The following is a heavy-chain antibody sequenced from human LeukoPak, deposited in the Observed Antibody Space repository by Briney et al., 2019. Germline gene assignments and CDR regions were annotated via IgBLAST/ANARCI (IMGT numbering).Heavy chain of an antibody. CDR3: ARDRGAIELDY. CDR1: GNTFSGYY. Sequence: GASVKVSCKTSGNTFSGYYMHWVRQAPGQGLEWMGWINPNSGGTNYAQKFQGRVTMTRDTSISTAYMELSRLRSDDTAVYYCARDRGAIELDYWGQGTLVTVSS. D-gene: IGHD3-10*01. CDR2: INPNSGGT. J-gene: IGHJ4*02. V-gene: IGHV1-2*02.